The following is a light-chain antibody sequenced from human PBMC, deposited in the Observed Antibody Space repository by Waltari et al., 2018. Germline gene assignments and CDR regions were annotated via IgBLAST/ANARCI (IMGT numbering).Light chain of an antibody. Sequence: EIVLTQSPGSLSSSPGARVTLSGRASQSVSRALAWYQQKPGQAPRLLIFGASNRATGIPDRFSGSGSETDFSLTISRLEPEDFAVYYCQHYVRLPATFGRGTKVEIK. V-gene: IGKV3-20*01. CDR3: QHYVRLPAT. CDR1: QSVSRA. CDR2: GAS. J-gene: IGKJ1*01.